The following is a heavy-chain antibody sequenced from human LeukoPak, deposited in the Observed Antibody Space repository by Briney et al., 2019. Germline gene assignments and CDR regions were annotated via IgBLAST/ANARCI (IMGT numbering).Heavy chain of an antibody. Sequence: GGSLRLSCSASGFAFRNYGMAWVRQAPGKGLDFVSAVNAKGDVTFYADSVKGRFTMSRDNSKNTLYLQVNSLRAEDTAVYYCAKEKGDGLPFDYWGQGTLITVSS. J-gene: IGHJ4*02. V-gene: IGHV3-23*01. D-gene: IGHD5-24*01. CDR2: VNAKGDVT. CDR1: GFAFRNYG. CDR3: AKEKGDGLPFDY.